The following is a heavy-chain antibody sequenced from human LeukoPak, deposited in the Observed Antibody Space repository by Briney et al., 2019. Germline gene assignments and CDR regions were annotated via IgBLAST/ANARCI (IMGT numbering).Heavy chain of an antibody. CDR1: GGSVSSGSYY. J-gene: IGHJ5*02. CDR2: IYYSGST. D-gene: IGHD3-10*01. V-gene: IGHV4-61*01. Sequence: SETLSLTCTVSGGSVSSGSYYWSWIRQPPGKGLEWIGYIYYSGSTNYNPSLKSRVTISVDTSKNQFSLKLSSVTAADTAVYYCARGQGLMVRGRNWFDPWGQGTLVTVSS. CDR3: ARGQGLMVRGRNWFDP.